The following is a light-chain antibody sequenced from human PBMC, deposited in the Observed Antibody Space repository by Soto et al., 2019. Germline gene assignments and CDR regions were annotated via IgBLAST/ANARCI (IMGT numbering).Light chain of an antibody. CDR3: QRYNAFPPT. Sequence: DVQLTQSPSSLSTAVGDRVSITCRASQNIHIWLAWYQLKPGKAPKSLIYATSTLQNEVPSRFTGSGSGTDFTLTINNLQPEDFATYYCQRYNAFPPTFGGGTKVEIK. CDR2: ATS. CDR1: QNIHIW. V-gene: IGKV1D-16*01. J-gene: IGKJ4*01.